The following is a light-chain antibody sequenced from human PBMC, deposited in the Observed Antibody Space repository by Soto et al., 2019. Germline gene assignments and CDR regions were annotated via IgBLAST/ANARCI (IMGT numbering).Light chain of an antibody. CDR2: GAT. CDR3: QHYVTSPAIT. CDR1: ESVSDF. Sequence: EIVLTQSPGALSLSPGERATLSCWASESVSDFLAWYQQKPGLAPRLLIHGATKRTSGTPDRFSGSGSGTAFTLAITRLDPEDSAIYYCQHYVTSPAITFGQGTRLEIK. V-gene: IGKV3-20*01. J-gene: IGKJ5*01.